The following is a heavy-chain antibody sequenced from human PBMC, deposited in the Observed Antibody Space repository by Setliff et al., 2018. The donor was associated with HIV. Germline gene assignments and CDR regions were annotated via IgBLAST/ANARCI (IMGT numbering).Heavy chain of an antibody. CDR1: RYSVNSEYY. CDR2: VYYSGST. CDR3: ARHVFVGIGGYDAFDI. V-gene: IGHV4-38-2*02. D-gene: IGHD3-10*01. Sequence: SETLSLTCTVSRYSVNSEYYWGWIRQPPGEGLETPGRGLEWIGSVYYSGSTYYNPSLKSRITISEDTSRNQFSLKLSSVTAADTAVYYCARHVFVGIGGYDAFDIWGQGTMVTVSS. J-gene: IGHJ3*02.